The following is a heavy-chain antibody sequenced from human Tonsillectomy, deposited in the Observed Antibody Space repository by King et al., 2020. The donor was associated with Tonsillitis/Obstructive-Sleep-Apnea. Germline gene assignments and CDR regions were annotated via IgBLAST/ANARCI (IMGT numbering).Heavy chain of an antibody. J-gene: IGHJ6*02. D-gene: IGHD6-6*01. CDR3: ARAEERYSSSSDYGMDV. CDR1: GFTFSSYG. Sequence: VQLVESGGGVVQPGRSLRLSCAASGFTFSSYGMHWVRQAPGKGLEWVALIWYEGSNKYYADSVKGRFTISRDNSKNTLYLQMNSLRAEDTAVYYCARAEERYSSSSDYGMDVLVQGTTVTVSS. V-gene: IGHV3-33*01. CDR2: IWYEGSNK.